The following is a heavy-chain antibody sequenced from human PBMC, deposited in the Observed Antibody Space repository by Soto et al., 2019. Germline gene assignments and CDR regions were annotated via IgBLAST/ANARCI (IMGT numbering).Heavy chain of an antibody. D-gene: IGHD3-3*01. V-gene: IGHV1-69*02. J-gene: IGHJ3*02. CDR1: GGTFSSYT. CDR3: ARATLTYYDFWSGYGPVDI. CDR2: IIPILGIA. Sequence: GASVKVSCKASGGTFSSYTISWVRQAPGQGLEWMGRIIPILGIANYAQKFQGRVTITADKSTSTAYMELSSLRSEDTAVYYCARATLTYYDFWSGYGPVDIWGQGTMVTVSS.